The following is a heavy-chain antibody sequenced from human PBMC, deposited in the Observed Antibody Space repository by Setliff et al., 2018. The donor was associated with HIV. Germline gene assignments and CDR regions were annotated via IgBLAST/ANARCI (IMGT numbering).Heavy chain of an antibody. CDR3: VKDEEYIGVVSATMSMPGYYHYYYMDV. J-gene: IGHJ6*03. CDR2: ISSSSSSI. V-gene: IGHV3-48*01. Sequence: GGSLRLSCAASGFTFSSHSMNWVRQSPGKGLEWVSYISSSSSSIYYADSVKGRFTISRDNAKNSLYLQMNSLRAEDTAVYYCVKDEEYIGVVSATMSMPGYYHYYYMDVWGKGSTVTVSS. D-gene: IGHD2-2*01. CDR1: GFTFSSHS.